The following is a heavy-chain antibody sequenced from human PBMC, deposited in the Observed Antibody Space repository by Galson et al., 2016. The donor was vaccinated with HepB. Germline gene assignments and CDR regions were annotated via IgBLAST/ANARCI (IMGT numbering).Heavy chain of an antibody. CDR1: GDSVSRDSAA. CDR3: ARESSSWKHFLYYYGMAV. CDR2: TYYRSKWSN. V-gene: IGHV6-1*01. J-gene: IGHJ6*02. D-gene: IGHD6-19*01. Sequence: CAISGDSVSRDSAAWHWIRQSPSRGLEWLGRTYYRSKWSNDYHLSVKSRIRIDADTSRNQFSLHLNSVTPEDTAVYYCARESSSWKHFLYYYGMAVWGQGTSVTVSS.